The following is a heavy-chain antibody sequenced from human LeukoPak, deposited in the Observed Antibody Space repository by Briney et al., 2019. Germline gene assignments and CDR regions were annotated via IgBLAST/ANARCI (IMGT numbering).Heavy chain of an antibody. CDR2: IIPIFGTA. CDR3: ARDRSITMVRGGNYFYGMDV. D-gene: IGHD3-10*01. CDR1: GGTFSSCA. Sequence: SVKVSCKASGGTFSSCAISWVRQAPGQGLEWMGGIIPIFGTANYAQKFQGRVTITADKSTSTAYMELSSLRSEDTAVYYCARDRSITMVRGGNYFYGMDVWGKGTTVTVSS. J-gene: IGHJ6*04. V-gene: IGHV1-69*06.